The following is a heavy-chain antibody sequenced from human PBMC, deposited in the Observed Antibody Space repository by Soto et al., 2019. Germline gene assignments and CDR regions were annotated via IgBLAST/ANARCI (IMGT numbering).Heavy chain of an antibody. V-gene: IGHV3-21*01. CDR2: ISSSSSYI. Sequence: SQRLSSTAAGGNCSSYSMNWVRQAPGKGLEWVSSISSSSSYIYYADSVKGRFTISRDNAKNSLYLQMNSLRAEDTAVYYCAREGVAHDGGPYSFSVLAFWGNGTTVPVSS. J-gene: IGHJ6*04. CDR1: GGNCSSYS. CDR3: AREGVAHDGGPYSFSVLAF. D-gene: IGHD2-21*01.